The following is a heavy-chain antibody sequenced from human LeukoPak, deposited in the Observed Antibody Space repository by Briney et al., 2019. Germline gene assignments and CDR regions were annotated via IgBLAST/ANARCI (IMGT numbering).Heavy chain of an antibody. CDR3: AKDIRVYIVVAGTD. CDR1: GFTFTNAW. D-gene: IGHD6-19*01. J-gene: IGHJ4*02. CDR2: IKSKTDGETT. Sequence: GGSLRLSCVDSGFTFTNAWMSWVRQAPGKGLEWIGRIKSKTDGETTNYAEPVRGRFTISRDDSKSAVYLQMNSLRAEDTAVYYCAKDIRVYIVVAGTDWGQGTLVTVSS. V-gene: IGHV3-15*01.